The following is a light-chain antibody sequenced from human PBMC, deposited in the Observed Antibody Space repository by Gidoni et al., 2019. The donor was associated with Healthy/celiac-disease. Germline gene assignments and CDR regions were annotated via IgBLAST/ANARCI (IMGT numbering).Light chain of an antibody. J-gene: IGKJ2*01. CDR3: QQYTSYPYT. Sequence: DIQMTQSPSTLSASVGDRVTITCRASQSISSWLAWYQQKPGKAPKLLIYKASSLESGVPSRFSGSGSGTEFTLTISSLQPDAFATYYCQQYTSYPYTFGQGTKLEIK. V-gene: IGKV1-5*03. CDR1: QSISSW. CDR2: KAS.